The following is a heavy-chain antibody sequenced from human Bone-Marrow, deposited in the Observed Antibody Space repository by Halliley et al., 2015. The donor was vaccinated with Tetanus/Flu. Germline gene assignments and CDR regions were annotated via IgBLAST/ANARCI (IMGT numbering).Heavy chain of an antibody. V-gene: IGHV5-51*01. CDR2: IYPSDSET. CDR3: VRQIKGFDV. J-gene: IGHJ3*01. Sequence: PGKGRGGLGIIYPSDSETRYSPSSQGQVTFSVEKSISPAYWQGSSLKASDTAIYYCVRQIKGFDVWGQGTMVTVSS.